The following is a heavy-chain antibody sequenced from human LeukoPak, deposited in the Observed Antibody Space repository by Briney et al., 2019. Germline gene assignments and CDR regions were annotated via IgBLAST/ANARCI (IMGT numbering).Heavy chain of an antibody. CDR2: IYYSGST. D-gene: IGHD2-15*01. Sequence: PSQTLSLTCTVSGGSISSGGYYWSWIRQHPGKGLEWIGYIYYSGSTYCNPSLKSRVTISVDTSKNQFSLKLSSVTAADTAVYYCARHCSGGSCYREPLYYYYYMDVWGKGTTVTVSS. CDR3: ARHCSGGSCYREPLYYYYYMDV. V-gene: IGHV4-31*03. CDR1: GGSISSGGYY. J-gene: IGHJ6*03.